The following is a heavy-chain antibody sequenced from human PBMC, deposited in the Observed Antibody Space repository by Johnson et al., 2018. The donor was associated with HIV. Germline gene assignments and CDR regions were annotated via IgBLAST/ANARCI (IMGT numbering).Heavy chain of an antibody. D-gene: IGHD6-13*01. J-gene: IGHJ3*02. CDR2: ISSDGNKK. Sequence: QVQLVESGGGVVQPGRSLRLSCAASGFTFSSFGMHWVRQAPGKGLEWVAIISSDGNKKYYVDSVKGRFTISRENSKNTLYLQMNSLRAEDTAVYYCARGAAGAFDIWGQGTMVTVSS. CDR3: ARGAAGAFDI. V-gene: IGHV3-30*03. CDR1: GFTFSSFG.